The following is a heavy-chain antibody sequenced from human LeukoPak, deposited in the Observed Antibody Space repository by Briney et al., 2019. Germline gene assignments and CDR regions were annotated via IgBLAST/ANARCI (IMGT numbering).Heavy chain of an antibody. CDR3: VLGVSSGWSRTYYFDY. Sequence: PGGSLRLSCAASGFTFSSCAMSWVRQAPGKGLEWVSAISGSGGSTYYADSVKGRFTISRDNSKNTLYLQMNSLRAEDTAVYYCVLGVSSGWSRTYYFDYWGQGTLVTVSS. D-gene: IGHD6-19*01. J-gene: IGHJ4*02. V-gene: IGHV3-23*01. CDR1: GFTFSSCA. CDR2: ISGSGGST.